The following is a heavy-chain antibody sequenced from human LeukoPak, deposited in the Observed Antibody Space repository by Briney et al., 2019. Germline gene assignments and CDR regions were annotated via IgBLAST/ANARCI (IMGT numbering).Heavy chain of an antibody. CDR1: GFTFSSYA. D-gene: IGHD3-22*01. V-gene: IGHV3-23*01. J-gene: IGHJ4*02. CDR3: AKASAMIVVVSKHLDY. CDR2: ISGSGGST. Sequence: GGSLRLSCAASGFTFSSYAMSWVRQAPGKGLEWVSAISGSGGSTCYADSVKGRFTISRDNSKNTLYLQMNSLRAEDTAVYYCAKASAMIVVVSKHLDYWGQGTLVTVSS.